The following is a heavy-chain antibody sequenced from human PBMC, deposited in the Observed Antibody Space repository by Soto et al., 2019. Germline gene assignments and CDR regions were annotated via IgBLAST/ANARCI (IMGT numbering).Heavy chain of an antibody. D-gene: IGHD2-2*01. CDR3: ARERSTYCSSTSCYPGV. Sequence: GGSLRLSCAASGFTFSSYWMSWVRQAPGKGLEWVANIKQDGSETYYVDSVKGRFTISRDNAKNLLYLQMNSLRAEDTAVYYCARERSTYCSSTSCYPGVWGKGTTVTVSS. CDR2: IKQDGSET. V-gene: IGHV3-7*01. J-gene: IGHJ6*04. CDR1: GFTFSSYW.